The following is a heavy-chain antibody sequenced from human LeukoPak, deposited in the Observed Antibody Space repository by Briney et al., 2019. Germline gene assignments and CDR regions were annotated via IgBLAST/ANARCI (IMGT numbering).Heavy chain of an antibody. V-gene: IGHV4-34*01. D-gene: IGHD3-3*01. Sequence: SETLSLTCAVYGGSFCGYYWSWIRQPPGKGLEWIGEINHSGSTNYNPSLKSRVTISIDTSKNQFSLKLSSVTAADTAVYYCARTINYDFWSGYYTWGQGTLVTVSS. J-gene: IGHJ5*02. CDR2: INHSGST. CDR3: ARTINYDFWSGYYT. CDR1: GGSFCGYY.